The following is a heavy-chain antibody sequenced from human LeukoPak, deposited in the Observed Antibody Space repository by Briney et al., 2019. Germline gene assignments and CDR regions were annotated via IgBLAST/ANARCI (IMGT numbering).Heavy chain of an antibody. Sequence: PSETLSLTCTVSGGSISSYYWSWIRQPPGKGLEWIGYIYYSGSTNYNPSLKSRVTISVDTSKNQFSLKLSSVTAADTAVYYCARAYRIQRELLPPLLLDYWGQGTLVTVSS. V-gene: IGHV4-59*01. J-gene: IGHJ4*02. CDR2: IYYSGST. CDR3: ARAYRIQRELLPPLLLDY. D-gene: IGHD1-26*01. CDR1: GGSISSYY.